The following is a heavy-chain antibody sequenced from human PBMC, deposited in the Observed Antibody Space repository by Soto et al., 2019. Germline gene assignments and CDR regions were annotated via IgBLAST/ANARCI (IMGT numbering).Heavy chain of an antibody. V-gene: IGHV4-59*01. CDR2: INYSGST. CDR3: VRARRPSIAAADFWFDP. J-gene: IGHJ5*02. CDR1: GASISSYH. Sequence: TLSLTCTVSGASISSYHWSRIRQPPGKRLEWIGHINYSGSTNYNPSLKSRVSISLDTSKNQFSLKLSSVTAADTAVYYCVRARRPSIAAADFWFDPWGQGTLVTVSS. D-gene: IGHD6-13*01.